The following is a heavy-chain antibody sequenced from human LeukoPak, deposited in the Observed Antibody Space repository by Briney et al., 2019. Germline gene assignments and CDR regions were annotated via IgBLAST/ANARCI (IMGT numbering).Heavy chain of an antibody. V-gene: IGHV4-59*01. CDR1: GGSISSYY. CDR2: IYYSGST. D-gene: IGHD6-13*01. J-gene: IGHJ4*02. Sequence: PSETLSLTCTLSGGSISSYYWSCIRQPPGKGGEGIGYIYYSGSTNYNPSLKSRVTISVDTSKNQFSLKLSSVTAEDTAVYYCARGGVSKGIAAAGSPFDYWGQGTLVTVSS. CDR3: ARGGVSKGIAAAGSPFDY.